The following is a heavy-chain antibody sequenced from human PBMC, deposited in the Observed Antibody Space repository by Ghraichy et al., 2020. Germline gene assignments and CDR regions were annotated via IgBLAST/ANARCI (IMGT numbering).Heavy chain of an antibody. J-gene: IGHJ4*02. CDR3: ARVLTGHFKQWTDLLDY. CDR2: MSPTGGT. Sequence: ASVKVSCKIARAHVKRSHIFQVICPILLEHEWMGWMSPTGGTGYAQKFQARLTLTRDSSINTAYMELSSLRSDDTAVYYCARVLTGHFKQWTDLLDYWGQVTLITAAS. CDR1: RAHVKRSH. V-gene: IGHV1-8*02. D-gene: IGHD6-19*01.